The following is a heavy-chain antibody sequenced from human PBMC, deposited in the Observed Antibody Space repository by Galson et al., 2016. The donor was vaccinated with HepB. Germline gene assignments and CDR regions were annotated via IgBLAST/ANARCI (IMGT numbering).Heavy chain of an antibody. CDR3: AKDLVVRGGGYYFDY. CDR2: FTGSGGST. D-gene: IGHD3-16*01. V-gene: IGHV3-23*01. Sequence: SLRLSCAASGFTFSSYAMSWVRQAPGKGLDWVSVFTGSGGSTSYANSVKGRFTISRDNTKNTLFLQMNSLRAEETAVYYCAKDLVVRGGGYYFDYWGQGTLVTVSS. CDR1: GFTFSSYA. J-gene: IGHJ4*02.